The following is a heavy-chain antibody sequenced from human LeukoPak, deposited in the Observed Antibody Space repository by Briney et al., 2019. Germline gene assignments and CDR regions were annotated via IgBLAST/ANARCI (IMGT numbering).Heavy chain of an antibody. CDR1: GFSVSSNY. V-gene: IGHV3-66*02. CDR3: ASDRGYSSSPGDY. J-gene: IGHJ4*02. Sequence: QAGGSLRLSCAASGFSVSSNYMSWVRQAPGKGLEWVSVIYSGGSTYYADSVKGRFTISRDNSKNTLYLQMNSLRAKDTAVYYCASDRGYSSSPGDYWGQGTLVTVSS. CDR2: IYSGGST. D-gene: IGHD6-6*01.